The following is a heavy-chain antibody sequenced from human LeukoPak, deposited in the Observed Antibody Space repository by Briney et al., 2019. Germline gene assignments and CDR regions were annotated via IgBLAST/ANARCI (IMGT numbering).Heavy chain of an antibody. D-gene: IGHD3-22*01. CDR3: ARDNGYYDSSGYYPTTLVFDY. CDR2: IYYSGST. CDR1: GGSISSSSYY. Sequence: SETLSLTCTVSGGSISSSSYYWGWIRQPPGKGLEWIGSIYYSGSTYYNPSLKSRVTISVDTSKNQFSLKLSSVTAADTAVYYCARDNGYYDSSGYYPTTLVFDYWGQGTLVTISS. J-gene: IGHJ4*02. V-gene: IGHV4-39*07.